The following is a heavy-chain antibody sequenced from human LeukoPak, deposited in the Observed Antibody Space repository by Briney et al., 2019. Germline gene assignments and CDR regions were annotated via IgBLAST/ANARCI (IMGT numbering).Heavy chain of an antibody. CDR3: AKDDGPVTE. CDR1: GFMFDDYA. V-gene: IGHV3-9*01. D-gene: IGHD2-21*02. CDR2: INWNSDSI. J-gene: IGHJ4*02. Sequence: GGSLRLSCAGSGFMFDDYAMHWVRQPPGKGLQWVSGINWNSDSIAYADSVKGRFTISRDNAKNSLHLQMNSLRTEDTALYYCAKDDGPVTEWGQGTLVTVSS.